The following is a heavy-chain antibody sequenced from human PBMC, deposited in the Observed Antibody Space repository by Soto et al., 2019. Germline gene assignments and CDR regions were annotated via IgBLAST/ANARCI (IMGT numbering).Heavy chain of an antibody. V-gene: IGHV1-18*01. CDR1: GYTFTSYG. D-gene: IGHD3-16*01. CDR2: ISAYNGNT. J-gene: IGHJ3*02. CDR3: ATVMITFGGVIGWDAFDI. Sequence: ASVKVSCKASGYTFTSYGISWVRQAPGQGLEWMGWISAYNGNTNYAQKLQGRVTMTTDTSTSTAYMELRSLRSDDTAVYYCATVMITFGGVIGWDAFDIWGQGTMVTVSS.